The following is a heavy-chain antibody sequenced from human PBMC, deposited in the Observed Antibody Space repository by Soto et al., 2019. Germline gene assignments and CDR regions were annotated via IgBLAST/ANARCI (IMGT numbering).Heavy chain of an antibody. CDR2: ISWNGGKI. J-gene: IGHJ4*02. CDR1: GFTFDDYA. Sequence: EVQLVDSGGGLVQPGRSLRLSCAASGFTFDDYAMHWVRQAPGKGLEWVSGISWNGGKIGYADSVKGRFTISRDNAKNSLYLHMNSLSPEDTALYYCACSGNYSGFDYWGQGTLVTVSS. D-gene: IGHD1-26*01. V-gene: IGHV3-9*01. CDR3: ACSGNYSGFDY.